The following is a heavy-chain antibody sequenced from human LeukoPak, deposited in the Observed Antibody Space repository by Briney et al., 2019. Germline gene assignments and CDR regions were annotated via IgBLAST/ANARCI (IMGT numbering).Heavy chain of an antibody. CDR3: ARKGDYYYYGMDV. V-gene: IGHV3-33*01. D-gene: IGHD3-16*01. J-gene: IGHJ6*02. CDR2: IWYDGSNK. CDR1: GFTFSSYG. Sequence: PGGSLRFSCAASGFTFSSYGMHWVRQAPGKGLEWVAVIWYDGSNKYYADSVKGRFTISRDNSKNTLYLQMNSLRAEDTAVYYCARKGDYYYYGMDVWGQRTTVTVSS.